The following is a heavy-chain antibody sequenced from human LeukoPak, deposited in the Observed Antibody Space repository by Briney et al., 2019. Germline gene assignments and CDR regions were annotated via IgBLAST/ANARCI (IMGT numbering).Heavy chain of an antibody. Sequence: ASVKVSCKASGYTFTGYYMHWVRQAPGQGLEWMGWINPNSGGTNYVQKFQGRVTMTRDTSISTAYMELSKLRSDDTAVYYCARVSIVVVPAAWFDPWGQGTLVTVSS. D-gene: IGHD2-2*01. CDR3: ARVSIVVVPAAWFDP. V-gene: IGHV1-2*02. J-gene: IGHJ5*02. CDR1: GYTFTGYY. CDR2: INPNSGGT.